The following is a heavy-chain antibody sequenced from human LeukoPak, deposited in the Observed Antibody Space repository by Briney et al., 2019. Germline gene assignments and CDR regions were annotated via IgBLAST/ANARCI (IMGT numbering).Heavy chain of an antibody. CDR3: ARDDYGDHSAYYYYGMDV. CDR2: ISYDGSNK. D-gene: IGHD4-17*01. CDR1: GFTFSSYA. V-gene: IGHV3-30*04. J-gene: IGHJ6*02. Sequence: HPGGSLRLSCAASGFTFSSYAMHWVRQAPGKGLEWVAVISYDGSNKYYADSVKGRFTISRDNSKNTLYLQMNSLRAEDTAVYYCARDDYGDHSAYYYYGMDVWGQGTTVTVSS.